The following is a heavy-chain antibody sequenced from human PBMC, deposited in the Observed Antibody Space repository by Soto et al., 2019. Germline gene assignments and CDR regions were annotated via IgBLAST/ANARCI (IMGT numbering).Heavy chain of an antibody. CDR3: ARSSLNHRPFDL. J-gene: IGHJ4*02. D-gene: IGHD6-6*01. V-gene: IGHV4-59*13. CDR2: IYYSGGA. Sequence: QVQLQESGPGLLKPSETLSLTCTVSGGSIGHSYWSWIRQPPGKGLEWIGYIYYSGGANYKPSLKNRLTLSVDTSKNQFSLNLTSVTAADTAMYYCARSSLNHRPFDLWGQGTLVTVSS. CDR1: GGSIGHSY.